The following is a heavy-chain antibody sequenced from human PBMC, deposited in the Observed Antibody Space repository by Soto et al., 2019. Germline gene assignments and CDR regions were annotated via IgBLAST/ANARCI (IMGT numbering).Heavy chain of an antibody. CDR3: ARDDPPTHY. J-gene: IGHJ4*02. V-gene: IGHV1-8*01. Sequence: ASVKVSCKTSGYSFTDYDIHLVREAAVQGLEWMGWISPGKDQHVYTQKFRGRVTVSPDTSITTTYMELSSLTSDDTAVYYCARDDPPTHYWGLG. CDR1: GYSFTDYD. D-gene: IGHD4-17*01. CDR2: ISPGKDQH.